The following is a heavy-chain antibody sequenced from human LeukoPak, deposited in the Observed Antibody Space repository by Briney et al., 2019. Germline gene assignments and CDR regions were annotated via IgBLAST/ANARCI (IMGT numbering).Heavy chain of an antibody. CDR1: GFTFSSYS. Sequence: GGSLRLSCAASGFTFSSYSMNWVRQAPGKGLEWVSSISSSSSYIYYADSVKGRFTISRDNSKNTLHLQMNSLRAEDTAVYYCARVSTVTTLAYHYYYYGMDVWGQGTTVTVSS. D-gene: IGHD4-17*01. CDR3: ARVSTVTTLAYHYYYYGMDV. V-gene: IGHV3-21*01. J-gene: IGHJ6*02. CDR2: ISSSSSYI.